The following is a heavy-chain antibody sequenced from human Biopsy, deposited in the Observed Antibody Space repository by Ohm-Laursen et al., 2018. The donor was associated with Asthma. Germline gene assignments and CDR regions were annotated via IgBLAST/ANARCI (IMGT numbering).Heavy chain of an antibody. CDR1: GGTFSNFA. CDR2: IMTVFGTT. J-gene: IGHJ6*02. D-gene: IGHD6-19*01. Sequence: SVKVSCKAPGGTFSNFAISWVRQAPGQGLEWLGGIMTVFGTTNYAQKFQGRVTITADESTSTAYMEVTSLRSEDTAIYYCARCQVGYSSGWPLLLKKIYYSGVDVWGQGTAVTVS. CDR3: ARCQVGYSSGWPLLLKKIYYSGVDV. V-gene: IGHV1-69*13.